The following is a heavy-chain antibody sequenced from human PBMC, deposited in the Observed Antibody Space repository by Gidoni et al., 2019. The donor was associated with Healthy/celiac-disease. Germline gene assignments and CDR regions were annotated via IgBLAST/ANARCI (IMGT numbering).Heavy chain of an antibody. CDR2: INQSGST. Sequence: QVQLQQWGAGLLKPSETLSLTCAVYGGSFSGYYWSWIRQPPGKGLEWIWEINQSGSTNYNPALKSRVTISVDTSKNQFSRKLSSVTAADTAVYYCARVLSGWVDYWGQGTLVTVSS. J-gene: IGHJ4*02. CDR1: GGSFSGYY. V-gene: IGHV4-34*01. D-gene: IGHD3-3*01. CDR3: ARVLSGWVDY.